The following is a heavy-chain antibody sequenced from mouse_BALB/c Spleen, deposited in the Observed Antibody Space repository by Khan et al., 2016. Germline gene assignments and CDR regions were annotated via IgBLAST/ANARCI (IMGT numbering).Heavy chain of an antibody. CDR3: TRMGYDCDRYFDV. CDR2: ISSGSSTI. V-gene: IGHV5-17*02. Sequence: EVELVESGGGLVQPGGSQKLSCAASGFTFSSFGMHWVRQAPEKGLEWVAYISSGSSTIYYSDTVKGRFTISRDNPNNTLFLQVTSLRSEDTAIYYCTRMGYDCDRYFDVWGAGTTVTVSS. D-gene: IGHD2-4*01. CDR1: GFTFSSFG. J-gene: IGHJ1*01.